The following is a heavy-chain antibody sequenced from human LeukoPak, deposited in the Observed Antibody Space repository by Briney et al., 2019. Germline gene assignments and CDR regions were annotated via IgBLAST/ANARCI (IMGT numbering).Heavy chain of an antibody. D-gene: IGHD3-16*01. Sequence: PGGSLRLSCAASGFTFSSYWMHWVRHAPGKGLVWVSRINSDGSSTSYADSVNGRFPIPRHNPKNTPYLQMNSPPPEHTAVSHSARDGGTPRNPPNYFDYWGQGTLVTVSS. J-gene: IGHJ4*02. CDR3: ARDGGTPRNPPNYFDY. CDR2: INSDGSST. CDR1: GFTFSSYW. V-gene: IGHV3-74*01.